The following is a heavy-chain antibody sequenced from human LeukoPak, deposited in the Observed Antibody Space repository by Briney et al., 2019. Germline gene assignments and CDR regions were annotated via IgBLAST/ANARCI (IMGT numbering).Heavy chain of an antibody. J-gene: IGHJ6*03. CDR2: IYYSGST. V-gene: IGHV4-59*01. CDR1: GGSISSYY. D-gene: IGHD3-16*01. CDR3: ARLASIMADYYYYYMDV. Sequence: PSETLSLTCTVSGGSISSYYWSWIWQPPGKGLEWIGYIYYSGSTNYNPSLKGRVTISVDTSKNQFSLKLSSVTAADTAVYYCARLASIMADYYYYYMDVWGKGTTVTVSS.